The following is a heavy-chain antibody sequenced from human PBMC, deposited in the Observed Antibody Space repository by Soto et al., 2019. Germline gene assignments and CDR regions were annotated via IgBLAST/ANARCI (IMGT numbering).Heavy chain of an antibody. D-gene: IGHD4-17*01. CDR1: GFTFSNFW. J-gene: IGHJ5*02. Sequence: GGALGLSCAASGFTFSNFWVHWVRQAPGKGLVWVSRASPDGSSTSYADSVKGRFTISRDNAKNMLYMEMNSLRAEDTAVYYCASHGSGDYFWFDPWGKGTLVTVSS. V-gene: IGHV3-74*01. CDR3: ASHGSGDYFWFDP. CDR2: ASPDGSST.